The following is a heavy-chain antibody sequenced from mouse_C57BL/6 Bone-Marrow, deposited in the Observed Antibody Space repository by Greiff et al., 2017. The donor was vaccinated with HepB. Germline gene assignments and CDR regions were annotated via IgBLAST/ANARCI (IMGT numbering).Heavy chain of an antibody. CDR3: TSYDRGNYAMDY. CDR2: IDPENGDT. V-gene: IGHV14-4*01. Sequence: VHVKQSGAELVRPGASVKLSCTASGFNIKDDYMHWVKQRPEQGLEWIGWIDPENGDTEYASKFQGKATITADKSSNTAYLQLSSLTSEDTAVYYCTSYDRGNYAMDYWGQGTSVTVSS. CDR1: GFNIKDDY. D-gene: IGHD2-12*01. J-gene: IGHJ4*01.